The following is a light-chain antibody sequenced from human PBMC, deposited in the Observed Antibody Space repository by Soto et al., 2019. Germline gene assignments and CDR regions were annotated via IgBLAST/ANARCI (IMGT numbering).Light chain of an antibody. J-gene: IGLJ1*01. CDR1: SSDVGGYDY. V-gene: IGLV2-11*01. CDR2: DVI. Sequence: QSALAQPRSVSGSPGQSVTISCTGTSSDVGGYDYVSWYQQHPGKAPKLMIYDVIKRPSGVPDRFSGSKSGNSASLTISGLQAEDEADYFRCSYAGSYTYVFGTGTKVTVL. CDR3: CSYAGSYTYV.